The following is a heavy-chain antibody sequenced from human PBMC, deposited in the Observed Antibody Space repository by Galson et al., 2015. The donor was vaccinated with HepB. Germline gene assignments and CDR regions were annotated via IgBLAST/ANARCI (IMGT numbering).Heavy chain of an antibody. Sequence: SLRLSCAASGFTFSSYGMHWVRQAPGKGLEWVAVISYDGSNKYYADSVKGRFTISRDNSKNTLYLQMNSLRAEDTAVYYCAKETDSSHWARHFDYWGQGTLVTVSS. CDR3: AKETDSSHWARHFDY. CDR2: ISYDGSNK. CDR1: GFTFSSYG. J-gene: IGHJ4*02. D-gene: IGHD6-13*01. V-gene: IGHV3-30*18.